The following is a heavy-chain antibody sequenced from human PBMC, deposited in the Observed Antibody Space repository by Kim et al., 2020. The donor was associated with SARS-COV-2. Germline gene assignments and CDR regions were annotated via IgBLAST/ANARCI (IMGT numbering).Heavy chain of an antibody. CDR1: GFTFSSEW. J-gene: IGHJ3*02. D-gene: IGHD1-26*01. V-gene: IGHV3-74*01. CDR2: INPYGSIT. CDR3: ARGILRTKGAFDI. Sequence: GGSLRLSWAASGFTFSSEWMHWVRQGPGMGLVWVSRINPYGSITNYADSVKGRFTISRDNAKNTLYLQMNSLRAEDTALYYCARGILRTKGAFDIWGQG.